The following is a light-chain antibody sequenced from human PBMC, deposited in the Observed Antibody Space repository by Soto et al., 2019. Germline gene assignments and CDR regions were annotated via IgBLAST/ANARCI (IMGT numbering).Light chain of an antibody. CDR2: GAS. Sequence: EIVMTQSPATLSVSPGERATLSCRASQSVSSNLAWYQQKPGQAPRLLIYGASTRATGIPARFSGSGSGTEFTLTISSLQSEDFAVYYCQQYNNWPQLTCGGGTKV. CDR1: QSVSSN. CDR3: QQYNNWPQLT. J-gene: IGKJ4*01. V-gene: IGKV3-15*01.